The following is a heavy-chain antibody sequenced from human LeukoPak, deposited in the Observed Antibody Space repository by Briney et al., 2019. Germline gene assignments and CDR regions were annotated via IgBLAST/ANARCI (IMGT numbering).Heavy chain of an antibody. V-gene: IGHV3-23*01. J-gene: IGHJ4*02. D-gene: IGHD6-19*01. CDR1: GFTFSSYA. Sequence: GGSLRLSCAASGFTFSSYAMSWVRQAPGKGLEWVSGISGSDGRTYYADSVKGRFTISRDNSKGTLYLQMNSPRAEDTAVYYCAKASGSGFFDFWGQGALVTVSS. CDR3: AKASGSGFFDF. CDR2: ISGSDGRT.